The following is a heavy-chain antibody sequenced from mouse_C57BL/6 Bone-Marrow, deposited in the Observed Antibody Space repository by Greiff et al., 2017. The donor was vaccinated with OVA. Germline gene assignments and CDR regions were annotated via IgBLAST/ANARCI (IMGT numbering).Heavy chain of an antibody. Sequence: QVQLQQPGAELVKPGASVKLSCKASGYTFTSYWMHWVKQRPGQGLEWIGMIHPNSGSTNYNEKFKSKATLTVDNSSSTAYMQLSSLTSEDAAVYYCARWVYAMDYWGQGTSVTVSS. CDR2: IHPNSGST. J-gene: IGHJ4*01. CDR1: GYTFTSYW. CDR3: ARWVYAMDY. V-gene: IGHV1-64*01.